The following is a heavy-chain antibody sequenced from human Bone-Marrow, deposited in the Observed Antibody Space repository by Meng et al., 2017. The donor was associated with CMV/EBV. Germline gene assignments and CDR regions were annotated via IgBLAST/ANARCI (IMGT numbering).Heavy chain of an antibody. V-gene: IGHV3-7*01. CDR3: ARVVCTNGVCYTGYYFDD. D-gene: IGHD2-8*01. CDR2: IKQDGSEK. Sequence: GGSLRLSCAASGFTFSSYWMSWVRQAPGKGLEWVANIKQDGSEKYYVDSVKGRFTISRDNAKNSLYLQMNSLRAEDTAVYYCARVVCTNGVCYTGYYFDDWGPGKLVNVSS. J-gene: IGHJ4*01. CDR1: GFTFSSYW.